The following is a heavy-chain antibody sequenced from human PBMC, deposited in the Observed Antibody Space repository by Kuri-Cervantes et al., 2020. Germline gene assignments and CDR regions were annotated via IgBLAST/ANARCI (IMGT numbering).Heavy chain of an antibody. CDR3: AKAAYCSGGNCYSYYYGMDV. CDR2: ISASGGST. CDR1: GFTFSSYA. V-gene: IGHV3-23*01. D-gene: IGHD2-15*01. Sequence: GGSLRLSCAASGFTFSSYAMSWVRQVPGEGLEWVSTISASGGSTYYTDSVKGRFTISRDNSKNTLYLQMNSLRAEDTAVYYCAKAAYCSGGNCYSYYYGMDVWGQGTTVTVSS. J-gene: IGHJ6*02.